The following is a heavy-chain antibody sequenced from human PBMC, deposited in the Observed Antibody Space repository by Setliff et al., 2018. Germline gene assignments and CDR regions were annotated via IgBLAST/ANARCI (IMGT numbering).Heavy chain of an antibody. CDR2: IAPYNGNT. V-gene: IGHV1-18*01. D-gene: IGHD5-12*01. Sequence: GASVKVSCKTSGYNFITFGISWVRQAPGQGLEWLGWIAPYNGNTDYAQKFQGRVTMTTGTSTNTAHMELRSLTSADTAIYYCTRGPGPWVVVAMPFDCWGQGTLV. CDR3: TRGPGPWVVVAMPFDC. J-gene: IGHJ4*02. CDR1: GYNFITFG.